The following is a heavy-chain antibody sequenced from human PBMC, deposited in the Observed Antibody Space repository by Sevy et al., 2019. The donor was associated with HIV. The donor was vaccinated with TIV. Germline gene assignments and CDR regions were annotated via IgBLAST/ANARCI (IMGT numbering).Heavy chain of an antibody. CDR3: AKGYCSGGSCPRDYYYYGMDA. D-gene: IGHD2-15*01. Sequence: GGSQRLSCAASGFTFRTYAMNWVRQAPGKGLEWVSSITTSGRYTYSADSVEGRFTISRDNSQNTVYLQMNSLRVDDTAVYYCAKGYCSGGSCPRDYYYYGMDAWGQGTTVTVSS. CDR2: ITTSGRYT. CDR1: GFTFRTYA. V-gene: IGHV3-23*01. J-gene: IGHJ6*02.